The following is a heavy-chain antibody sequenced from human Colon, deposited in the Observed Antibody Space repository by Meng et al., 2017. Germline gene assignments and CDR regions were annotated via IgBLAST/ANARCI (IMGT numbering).Heavy chain of an antibody. CDR3: ARDGPGKRLSS. CDR2: IYYTGSS. Sequence: QGRRQESGPGLVKPSQPLSLTCTVSGASFTSGGDYWTWIRQRPGKGLEWIGYIYYTGSSYYNPSLKSRLTISVDRSKSLFSLNLTSVTAADTAVYFCARDGPGKRLSSWGPGKLVTVSS. V-gene: IGHV4-31*03. J-gene: IGHJ5*02. CDR1: GASFTSGGDY.